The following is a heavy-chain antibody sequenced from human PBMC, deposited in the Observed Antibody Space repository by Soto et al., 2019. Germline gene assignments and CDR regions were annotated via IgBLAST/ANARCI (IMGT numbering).Heavy chain of an antibody. CDR2: INPRSGGT. J-gene: IGHJ5*02. CDR1: GYTFTASY. CDR3: ARSDDGTSYPLDL. D-gene: IGHD1-1*01. Sequence: SRTLSFPASGYTFTASYMRSVRQTPGQGLEWMGWINPRSGGTKYAQAFQDRVTMTRDASISTAYMELTSLRHGDTAVYYCARSDDGTSYPLDLWGPGTLVTVSS. V-gene: IGHV1-2*02.